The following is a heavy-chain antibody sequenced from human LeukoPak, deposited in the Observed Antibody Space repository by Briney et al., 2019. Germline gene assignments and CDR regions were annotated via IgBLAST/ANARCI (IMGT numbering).Heavy chain of an antibody. CDR2: IIPIFGTA. CDR1: GYTFTSYD. J-gene: IGHJ6*02. Sequence: SVKVSCKASGYTFTSYDINWARQAPGQGLEWMGGIIPIFGTANYAQKFQGRVTITADESTSTAYMELSSLRSEDTAVYYCASPNVVELHYYYYGMDVWGQGTTVTVSS. D-gene: IGHD1-7*01. CDR3: ASPNVVELHYYYYGMDV. V-gene: IGHV1-69*13.